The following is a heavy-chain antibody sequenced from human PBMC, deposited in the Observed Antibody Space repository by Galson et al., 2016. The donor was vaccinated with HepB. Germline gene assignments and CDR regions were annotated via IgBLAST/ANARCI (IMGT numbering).Heavy chain of an antibody. CDR3: ARVAAKESWGDTILGVVSNWFDP. D-gene: IGHD3-3*01. CDR2: ISSSSFFI. CDR1: GFTLSNYT. V-gene: IGHV3-21*01. Sequence: SLRLSCAASGFTLSNYTMNWVRQAPGKGLEWVSSISSSSFFIYYADTVKGRFTISRDNANNSLYLQMNSLRAEDTAVYYCARVAAKESWGDTILGVVSNWFDPWGQGTLVTVSS. J-gene: IGHJ5*02.